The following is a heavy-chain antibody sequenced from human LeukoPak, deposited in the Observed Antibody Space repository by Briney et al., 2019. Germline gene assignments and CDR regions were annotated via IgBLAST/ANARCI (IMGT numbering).Heavy chain of an antibody. J-gene: IGHJ5*02. CDR3: ARGKRDDFWSFWFDP. D-gene: IGHD3-3*01. CDR1: GYTFTSYD. Sequence: GASVKVSCKASGYTFTSYDINWVRQAPGQGLEWMGWMNPNSGNTGYAQKFQGRVTMTRNTSISTAYMELSSLRSEDTAVYYCARGKRDDFWSFWFDPWGQGTLVTVSS. V-gene: IGHV1-8*01. CDR2: MNPNSGNT.